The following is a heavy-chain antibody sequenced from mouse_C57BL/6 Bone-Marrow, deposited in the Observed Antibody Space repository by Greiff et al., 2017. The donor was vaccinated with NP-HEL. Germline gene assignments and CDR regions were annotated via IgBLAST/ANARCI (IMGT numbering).Heavy chain of an antibody. CDR3: ARTVTGAY. Sequence: QVQLQQPGAELVMPGASVKLSCKASGYTFTSYWMHWVKQRPGQGLEWIGEIDPSDSYTNYNQKFKGKSTLTVDKSSSTAYMQLSSLTSEDSAVYYCARTVTGAYWGKGTLVTVSA. V-gene: IGHV1-69*01. J-gene: IGHJ3*01. D-gene: IGHD2-13*01. CDR2: IDPSDSYT. CDR1: GYTFTSYW.